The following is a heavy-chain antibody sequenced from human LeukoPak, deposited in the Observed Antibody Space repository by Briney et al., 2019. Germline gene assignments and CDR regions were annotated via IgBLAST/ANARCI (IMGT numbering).Heavy chain of an antibody. CDR3: AKGIYSSGWSYFDY. J-gene: IGHJ4*01. CDR1: GFTFSNSA. D-gene: IGHD6-19*01. V-gene: IGHV3-23*01. Sequence: PGGSLRFSCAASGFTFSNSAMSWVRQAPGKGLEWVSTLSGSGITTYYADSVKGRFTISRDNSKNTLYLQMNSLRAEDAAVYYCAKGIYSSGWSYFDYWGHGTLVTVSS. CDR2: LSGSGITT.